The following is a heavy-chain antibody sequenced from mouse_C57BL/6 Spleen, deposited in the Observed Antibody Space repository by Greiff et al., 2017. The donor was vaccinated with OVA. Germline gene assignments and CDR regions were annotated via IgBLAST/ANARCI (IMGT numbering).Heavy chain of an antibody. V-gene: IGHV5-6*01. CDR1: GFTFSSYG. Sequence: EVQLQESGGDLVKPGGSLKLSCAASGFTFSSYGMSWVRQTPDKRLEWVATISSGGSYTYYPDSVKGRFTISRDNAKNTLYLQMSSLKSEDTAMYYCASRGYYSNYDYAMDYWGQGTSVTVSS. J-gene: IGHJ4*01. D-gene: IGHD2-5*01. CDR2: ISSGGSYT. CDR3: ASRGYYSNYDYAMDY.